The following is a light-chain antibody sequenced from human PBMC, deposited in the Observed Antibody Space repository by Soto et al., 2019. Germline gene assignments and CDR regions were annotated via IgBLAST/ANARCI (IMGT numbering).Light chain of an antibody. J-gene: IGKJ1*01. CDR3: QQYYSFPRT. CDR2: AAS. V-gene: IGKV1-9*01. Sequence: IQLTQYPSSLSASVGDRVTITCRASQDIAIYLAWYQQKPGEAPKLLIYAASTLYGGVPSRFSGSGSGTDFTLTISCLQSEDFATYYCQQYYSFPRTFGQGTKVDI. CDR1: QDIAIY.